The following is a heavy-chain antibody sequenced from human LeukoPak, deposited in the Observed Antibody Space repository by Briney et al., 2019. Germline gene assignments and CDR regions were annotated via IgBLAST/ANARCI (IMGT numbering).Heavy chain of an antibody. CDR3: TRERRGSYHAFDY. CDR2: ITTSGSST. V-gene: IGHV3-11*01. CDR1: GFSFSNYY. J-gene: IGHJ4*02. Sequence: GGSLRPSCASSGFSFSNYYMSWVRQAPGKGQEWISYITTSGSSTNYADSVKGRFTISRDNAKNSVVLQMNSLRTEDTAVYYCTRERRGSYHAFDYWGQGTLVTVSS. D-gene: IGHD3-16*02.